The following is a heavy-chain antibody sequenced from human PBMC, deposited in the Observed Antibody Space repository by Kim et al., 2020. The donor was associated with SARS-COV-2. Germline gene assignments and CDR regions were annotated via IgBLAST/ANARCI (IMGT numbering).Heavy chain of an antibody. CDR1: GLTIANAW. CDR2: VKSVTDGGTT. V-gene: IGHV3-15*01. J-gene: IGHJ4*02. CDR3: TADPRLAGTRYFDS. Sequence: GGSLRLSYTASGLTIANAWMNWVRQAPGKGLEWVGRVKSVTDGGTTDYAAPMKDRFTISKDDSKNMLYLQMTSLKTEDTAVYYCTADPRLAGTRYFDSWGQGTLVTVAS. D-gene: IGHD6-19*01.